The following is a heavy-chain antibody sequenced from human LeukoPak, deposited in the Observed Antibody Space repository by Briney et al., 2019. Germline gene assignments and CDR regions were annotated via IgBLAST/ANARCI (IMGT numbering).Heavy chain of an antibody. D-gene: IGHD3-10*01. CDR2: IYHSGST. V-gene: IGHV4-4*02. Sequence: SETLSLTCAVSGGSISSSNWWSWVRQPPGKGLEWIGEIYHSGSTNYNPSLKSRVTISVDKSKNQFSLKLSSVTAADTAMYYCARNYYGSGTYVRGALNIWGQGTMVTVSS. CDR3: ARNYYGSGTYVRGALNI. J-gene: IGHJ3*02. CDR1: GGSISSSNW.